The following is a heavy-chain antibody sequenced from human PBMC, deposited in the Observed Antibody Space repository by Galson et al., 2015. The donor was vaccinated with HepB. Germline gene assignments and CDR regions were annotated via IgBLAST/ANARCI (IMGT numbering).Heavy chain of an antibody. CDR3: ARGDKVPSSEDAFDI. J-gene: IGHJ3*02. CDR1: GGSFSGYY. D-gene: IGHD2-15*01. Sequence: ETLSLTCAVYGGSFSGYYWSWIRQPPGKGLEWIGEINHSGSTNYNPSLKSRVTISVDTSKNQFSLKLSSVTAADTAVYYCARGDKVPSSEDAFDIWGQGTMVTVSS. CDR2: INHSGST. V-gene: IGHV4-34*01.